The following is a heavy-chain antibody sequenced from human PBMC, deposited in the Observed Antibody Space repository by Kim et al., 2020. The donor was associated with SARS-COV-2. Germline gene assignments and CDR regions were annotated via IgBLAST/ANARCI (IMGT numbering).Heavy chain of an antibody. CDR3: ARDRLPHYYDSRGANAFDI. D-gene: IGHD3-22*01. Sequence: GRFTISRDNAKNSLYLQMNSLRAEDTAVYYCARDRLPHYYDSRGANAFDIWGQGTMVTVSS. V-gene: IGHV3-11*05. J-gene: IGHJ3*02.